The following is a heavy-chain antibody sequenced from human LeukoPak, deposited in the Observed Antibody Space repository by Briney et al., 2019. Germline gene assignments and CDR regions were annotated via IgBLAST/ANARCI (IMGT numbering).Heavy chain of an antibody. D-gene: IGHD6-19*01. CDR2: IIPSLGTA. V-gene: IGHV1-69*05. Sequence: GASVKVSCKASGGTFSSYAISWVRQAPGQGLEWMGGIIPSLGTANYAQKLQGRVTMTTDTSTSTAYMELRSLRSDDTAVYYCARDTPHSSGWSVDYWGQGTLVTVSS. CDR3: ARDTPHSSGWSVDY. CDR1: GGTFSSYA. J-gene: IGHJ4*02.